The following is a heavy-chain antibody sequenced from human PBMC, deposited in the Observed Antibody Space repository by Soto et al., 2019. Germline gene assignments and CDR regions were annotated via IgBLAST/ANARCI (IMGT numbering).Heavy chain of an antibody. Sequence: PGESLKISCRGSGFNFINYWIAWVRQMPGKGLEWMGMIYPDDSETRYSPSFQGQVTISADMSINTAYLQWSSLKASDTAMYYCARLYFYDGVVVPLSQGMDVWGQGTTVTVSS. D-gene: IGHD3-22*01. CDR2: IYPDDSET. CDR3: ARLYFYDGVVVPLSQGMDV. V-gene: IGHV5-51*01. CDR1: GFNFINYW. J-gene: IGHJ6*02.